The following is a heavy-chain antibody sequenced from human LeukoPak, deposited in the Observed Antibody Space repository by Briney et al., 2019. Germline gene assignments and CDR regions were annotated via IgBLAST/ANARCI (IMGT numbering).Heavy chain of an antibody. CDR2: ISSSSSYI. Sequence: KPGGSLRLSCAASGFTFSSYGMSWVRQAPGKGLEWVSSISSSSSYIYYADSVKGRFTISRDNAKNSLYLQMNSLRAEDTAVYYCAGGYSSSWYTFDPWGQGTLVTVSS. D-gene: IGHD6-13*01. V-gene: IGHV3-21*01. CDR1: GFTFSSYG. CDR3: AGGYSSSWYTFDP. J-gene: IGHJ5*02.